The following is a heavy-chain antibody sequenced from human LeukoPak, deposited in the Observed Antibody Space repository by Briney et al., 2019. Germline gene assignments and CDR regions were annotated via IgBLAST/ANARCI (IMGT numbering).Heavy chain of an antibody. J-gene: IGHJ4*02. D-gene: IGHD3-22*01. Sequence: GGSLRLSCAASGFTFSSYGMHWVRQAPGKGLEWVAFIRYDGSNKYYADSVKGRVTISRDNSKNTLYLQMNSLRAEDTAVYYCAKGHDSSGLLNYYFDYWGQGTLVTVSS. CDR1: GFTFSSYG. V-gene: IGHV3-30*02. CDR2: IRYDGSNK. CDR3: AKGHDSSGLLNYYFDY.